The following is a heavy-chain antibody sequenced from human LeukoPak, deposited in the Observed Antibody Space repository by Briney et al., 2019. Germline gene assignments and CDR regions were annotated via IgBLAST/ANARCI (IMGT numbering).Heavy chain of an antibody. J-gene: IGHJ4*02. D-gene: IGHD6-13*01. V-gene: IGHV3-66*01. CDR3: ATGGYTSSWYVVDY. CDR2: IYSDGDT. CDR1: GFTVSRNY. Sequence: GGSLRLSCAASGFTVSRNYMTWVRQAPGKGLEWVSVIYSDGDTYYVDSVKGRFTISRDNSKNTLYLQMSSLRPEDTAVYYCATGGYTSSWYVVDYWGQGTLVTVSS.